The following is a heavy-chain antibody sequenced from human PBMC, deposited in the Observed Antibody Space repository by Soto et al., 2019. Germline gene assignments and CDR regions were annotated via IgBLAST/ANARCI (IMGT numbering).Heavy chain of an antibody. CDR1: GFSLSTRGTR. V-gene: IGHV2-70*04. CDR2: IDWDDDK. J-gene: IGHJ3*01. D-gene: IGHD2-21*01. Sequence: SGPTLVNPTQTLTLTCTCSGFSLSTRGTRMSWLRQPPGKALEWLARIDWDDDKFYSPSLKTRLTVSKDASKNQVALTMTNMDPMDTATYFCARGGQHDSYAFDVWGQGTRVTVSS. CDR3: ARGGQHDSYAFDV.